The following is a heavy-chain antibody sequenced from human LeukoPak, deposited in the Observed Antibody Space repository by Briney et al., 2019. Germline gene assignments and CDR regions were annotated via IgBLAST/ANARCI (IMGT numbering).Heavy chain of an antibody. CDR3: ARVLGGEMATPIDY. V-gene: IGHV4-59*08. Sequence: SETLSLTCTVSGGSISSYYWSWIRQPPGKGLEWIGYIYYSGSTNYNPSLKSRVTISVDTSKNQFSLKLSSVTAADTAVYYCARVLGGEMATPIDYWGQGTLVTVSS. CDR1: GGSISSYY. D-gene: IGHD5-24*01. J-gene: IGHJ4*02. CDR2: IYYSGST.